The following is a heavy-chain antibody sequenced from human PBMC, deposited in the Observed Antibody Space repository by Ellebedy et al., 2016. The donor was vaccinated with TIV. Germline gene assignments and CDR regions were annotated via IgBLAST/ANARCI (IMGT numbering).Heavy chain of an antibody. D-gene: IGHD6-6*01. CDR1: GFTFSSFG. J-gene: IGHJ4*02. CDR2: ISHDGNNK. V-gene: IGHV3-30*18. Sequence: GESLKISCAASGFTFSSFGMHWVRQAPGKGLEWVAVISHDGNNKYYGDSVKGRLTISRDNTKNTVYLQMDTLRAEDTAVYYCAKDQGGTAVRGLARLDYWGQGTLVTVSS. CDR3: AKDQGGTAVRGLARLDY.